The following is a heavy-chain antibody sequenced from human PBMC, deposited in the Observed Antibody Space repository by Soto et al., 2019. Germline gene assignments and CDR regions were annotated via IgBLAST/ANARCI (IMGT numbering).Heavy chain of an antibody. CDR2: IKQDGSEK. Sequence: GGSLRLSCAASGFTFSSYWMSWVRQAPGKGLEWVANIKQDGSEKYYVDSVKGRFTISRDNAKNSLYLQMNSLRAEDTAVYYCARDLGLGIGHDAFDIWGQGTMVTVSS. V-gene: IGHV3-7*03. CDR3: ARDLGLGIGHDAFDI. J-gene: IGHJ3*02. D-gene: IGHD7-27*01. CDR1: GFTFSSYW.